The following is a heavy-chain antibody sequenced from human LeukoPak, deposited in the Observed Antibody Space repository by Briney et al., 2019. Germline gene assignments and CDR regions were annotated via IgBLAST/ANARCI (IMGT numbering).Heavy chain of an antibody. V-gene: IGHV1-69*04. CDR1: GGTFSSYA. D-gene: IGHD1-26*01. J-gene: IGHJ3*02. CDR3: ARPSGSYFEAFDI. CDR2: IIPILGIA. Sequence: ASVKVSCKASGGTFSSYAISWVRQAPGQGLEWMGRIIPILGIANYAQKFQGRVTITADKSTSTAYMELSSLRSEDTAVYYCARPSGSYFEAFDIWGQGTMVTVSS.